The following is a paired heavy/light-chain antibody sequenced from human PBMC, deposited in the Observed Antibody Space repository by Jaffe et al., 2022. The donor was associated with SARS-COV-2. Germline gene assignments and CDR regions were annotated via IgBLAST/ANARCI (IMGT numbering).Heavy chain of an antibody. CDR2: IYHSGTT. Sequence: QLQLQESGPGLLKPSETLSLTCTVSGASVTSNSAYWGWVRQSPETGLQWIGSIYHSGTTYSNPSLENRLNMFFDTSKSQFSLRLSSVTAADTAIYFCAKLDGSGFTSVFQSWGPGIGVTVS. V-gene: IGHV4-39*01. J-gene: IGHJ5*02. CDR1: GASVTSNSAY. CDR3: AKLDGSGFTSVFQS. D-gene: IGHD3-10*01.
Light chain of an antibody. V-gene: IGKV1-5*03. CDR3: QQYHLSST. J-gene: IGKJ1*01. CDR2: RAF. Sequence: DVQMTQSPSTLSASVGDRVTITCRASQSISTWLAWYQQKPGKAPKLLISRAFRLASGVSSRFSGSGSGTEFTLTISGLQPDDFATYYCQQYHLSSTFGRGTRVEV. CDR1: QSISTW.